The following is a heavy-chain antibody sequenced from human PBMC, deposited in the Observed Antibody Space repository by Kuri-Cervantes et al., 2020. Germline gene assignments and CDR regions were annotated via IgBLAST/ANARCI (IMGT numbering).Heavy chain of an antibody. CDR2: INHSGST. J-gene: IGHJ4*02. CDR1: GGSVSGSGYY. D-gene: IGHD6-13*01. Sequence: SETLSLTCTVSGGSVSGSGYYWGWIRLPPGKRLEWIGEINHSGSTNYNPSLKSRVTISVDTSKNQFSLKLSSVTAADTAVYYCARGWSYDYWGQGTLVTVSS. V-gene: IGHV4-39*07. CDR3: ARGWSYDY.